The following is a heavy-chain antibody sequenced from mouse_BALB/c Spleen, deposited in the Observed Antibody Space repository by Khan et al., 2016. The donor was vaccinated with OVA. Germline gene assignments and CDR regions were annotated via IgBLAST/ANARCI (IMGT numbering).Heavy chain of an antibody. CDR1: GFSLTDYG. CDR2: IWGGGIT. V-gene: IGHV2-6-5*01. J-gene: IGHJ2*01. CDR3: AKHLIPYPCCFDY. Sequence: QVQLKESGPGLVAPSQSLSITCTVSGFSLTDYGVSWIRQPPGKGLEWLGVIWGGGITYYNSALKSRLSISKDNSKSQVFLKMNSLQTDDTSKYDCAKHLIPYPCCFDYWGQGTTLTVSS.